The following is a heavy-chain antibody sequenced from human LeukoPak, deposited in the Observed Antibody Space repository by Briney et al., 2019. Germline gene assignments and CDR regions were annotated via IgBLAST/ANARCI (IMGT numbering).Heavy chain of an antibody. J-gene: IGHJ6*02. D-gene: IGHD6-13*01. CDR1: GYTLTSYD. CDR3: ARGYSSSWSQSYYYYGMDV. CDR2: MNPNSGRT. Sequence: ASVKVSCKASGYTLTSYDINWVRQATGQGLEWIGWMNPNSGRTGYAQNFQGRITITRNTSISTAYMELSSLRSEDTAVYYCARGYSSSWSQSYYYYGMDVWGQGTTVTVSS. V-gene: IGHV1-8*01.